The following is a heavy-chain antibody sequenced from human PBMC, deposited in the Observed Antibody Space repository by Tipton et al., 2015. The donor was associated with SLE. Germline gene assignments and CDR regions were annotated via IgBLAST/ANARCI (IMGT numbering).Heavy chain of an antibody. Sequence: TLSLTCTVSGGSISSYYWSWIRQPPGKGLEWIGYIYYSGSTNYNPSLKSRVTITVDTSKNQFSLKLSPVTAADTAVYYCARGNQIAVAGAFDIWGQGTMVTVSS. CDR2: IYYSGST. D-gene: IGHD6-19*01. CDR3: ARGNQIAVAGAFDI. CDR1: GGSISSYY. J-gene: IGHJ3*02. V-gene: IGHV4-59*01.